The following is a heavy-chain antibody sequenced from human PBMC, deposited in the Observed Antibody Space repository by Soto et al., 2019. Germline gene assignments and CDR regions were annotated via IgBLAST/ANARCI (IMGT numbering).Heavy chain of an antibody. CDR2: IYYSGST. CDR1: GGSISSYY. Sequence: SETLSLTCTVSGGSISSYYWSWIRQPPGKGLEWIGYIYYSGSTNYNPSLKSRVTISVDTSKNQFSLKLSSVTAADTAVYYCASIHSGYASNWFDPWGQGTLVTVSS. D-gene: IGHD5-12*01. J-gene: IGHJ5*02. V-gene: IGHV4-59*08. CDR3: ASIHSGYASNWFDP.